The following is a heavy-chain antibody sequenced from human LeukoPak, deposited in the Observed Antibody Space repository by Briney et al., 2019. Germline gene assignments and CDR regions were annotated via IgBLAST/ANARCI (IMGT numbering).Heavy chain of an antibody. CDR2: IYHSGST. V-gene: IGHV4-38-2*01. Sequence: SETLSLTCAVSGYSISSGYYWGWIRPPPGKGLEWIGSIYHSGSTYYNPSLKSRVTISVDTSKNQFSLKLSSVTAADTAMYYCVRGYFDWLNWFDPWGQGTLVTVSS. CDR3: VRGYFDWLNWFDP. D-gene: IGHD3-9*01. J-gene: IGHJ5*02. CDR1: GYSISSGYY.